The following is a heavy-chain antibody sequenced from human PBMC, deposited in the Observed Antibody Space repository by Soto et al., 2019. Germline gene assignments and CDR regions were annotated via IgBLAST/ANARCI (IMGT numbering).Heavy chain of an antibody. V-gene: IGHV4-30-4*01. J-gene: IGHJ6*02. CDR3: ARDAAVYYCAREGWTYYYFGMDV. CDR1: GRSISSTSYY. D-gene: IGHD3-10*01. Sequence: TLSLACTVSGRSISSTSYYWRWIRQPPGKGLEWIGHIYYSGSTSYNPSLRSRLTISLDTSKNQFSLKLSSVTAADTAVYYCARDAAVYYCAREGWTYYYFGMDVWGQGTTVTVSS. CDR2: IYYSGST.